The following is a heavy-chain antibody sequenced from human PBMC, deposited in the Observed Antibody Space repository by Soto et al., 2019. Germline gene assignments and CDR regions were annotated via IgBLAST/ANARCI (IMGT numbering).Heavy chain of an antibody. Sequence: QVQLQESGPGLVKPSETLSLTCTVSGGSFKSGSYSWSWIRQPPGKGLEWIGYVYHTGRTSSNPSLKSRGSISMDTSKNQFSLNLASVTAADTAVYFCAMDFAYFDSWGQGTLVTVS. D-gene: IGHD2-2*03. CDR3: AMDFAYFDS. J-gene: IGHJ4*02. CDR1: GGSFKSGSYS. V-gene: IGHV4-61*01. CDR2: VYHTGRT.